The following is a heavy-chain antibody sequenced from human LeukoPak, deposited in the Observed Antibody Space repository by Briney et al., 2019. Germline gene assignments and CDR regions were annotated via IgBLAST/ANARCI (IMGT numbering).Heavy chain of an antibody. V-gene: IGHV3-30*02. CDR2: IRYVGSNK. J-gene: IGHJ4*02. D-gene: IGHD3-10*01. CDR3: AKDMRGVPTVDVDY. CDR1: GFTFSSYG. Sequence: GGSLRLSCAASGFTFSSYGMHWVRQAPGKGLEWVAFIRYVGSNKYYADSVKGRFTISRDNSKNTLYLQMNSLRTEDTALYYCAKDMRGVPTVDVDYWGQGTLVTVSS.